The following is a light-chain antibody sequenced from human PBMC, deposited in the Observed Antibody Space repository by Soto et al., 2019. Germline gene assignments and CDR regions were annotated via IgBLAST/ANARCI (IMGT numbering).Light chain of an antibody. CDR1: KLGYKY. CDR3: QAWDSSTAV. V-gene: IGLV3-1*01. J-gene: IGLJ2*01. CDR2: QDN. Sequence: SYELTQPPSVSVSPGQTASITCSGDKLGYKYACWYQQKPGQSPVLVIYQDNMRPSGIPERFSGSNSGNTATLTISGTQAMDEADYYCQAWDSSTAVFGGGTKVTVL.